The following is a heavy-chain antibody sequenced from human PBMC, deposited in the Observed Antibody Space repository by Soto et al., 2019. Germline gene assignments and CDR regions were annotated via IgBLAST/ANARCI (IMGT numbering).Heavy chain of an antibody. CDR1: GFTFSTYW. J-gene: IGHJ6*02. Sequence: GGSLRLSCAPSGFTFSTYWMPWSRQVPGKGLEWVSRSNSDASHTYFADSVKGRFTISRDNAKNTLKLEMNSLRAEDTAVYYCARVRPGGFGELPGIDAWGQGTTVTVSS. D-gene: IGHD3-10*01. CDR3: ARVRPGGFGELPGIDA. V-gene: IGHV3-74*01. CDR2: SNSDASHT.